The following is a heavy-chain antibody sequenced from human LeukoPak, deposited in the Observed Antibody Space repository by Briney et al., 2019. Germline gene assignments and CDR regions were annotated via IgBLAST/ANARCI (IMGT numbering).Heavy chain of an antibody. V-gene: IGHV3-64D*06. CDR2: ISRDGRST. D-gene: IGHD2-15*01. CDR3: VKIACSGGTCYPPLDY. CDR1: GFTFSSYA. Sequence: GGSLRLSCSASGFTFSSYAIHWVRQAPGKGLEYVSAISRDGRSTYYADSVKGRFTISRDNSKNMLYLQMNSLRAEDTDVYYCVKIACSGGTCYPPLDYWGQGTLVTVSS. J-gene: IGHJ4*02.